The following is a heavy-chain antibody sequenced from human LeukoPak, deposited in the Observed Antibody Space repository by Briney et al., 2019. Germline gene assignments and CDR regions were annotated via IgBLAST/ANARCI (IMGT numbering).Heavy chain of an antibody. V-gene: IGHV3-33*08. D-gene: IGHD3-22*01. Sequence: GGSLRLSCAASGFTFNRSWMHWVCQAPEKGLEWVAVIWYDGSNKYYADSVKGRFTISRDNSKNTLYLQMNSLRAEDTAVYYCARHTNYYDSSGYFDYWGQGTLVTVSS. CDR1: GFTFNRSW. J-gene: IGHJ4*02. CDR3: ARHTNYYDSSGYFDY. CDR2: IWYDGSNK.